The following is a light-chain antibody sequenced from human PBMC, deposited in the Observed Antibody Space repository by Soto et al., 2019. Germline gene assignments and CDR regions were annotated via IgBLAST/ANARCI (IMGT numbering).Light chain of an antibody. CDR3: QQYNNWPPCT. CDR1: QSVSNN. V-gene: IGKV3-15*01. Sequence: ETVMTQSPASLCVPPGERANLSCRPSQSVSNNLAWYQQKPGQAPRLLLYGASTRATGIPARFSGSGSGTEFTLTISSLQSEDFAVYYCQQYNNWPPCTFGQGNKGDIK. J-gene: IGKJ2*02. CDR2: GAS.